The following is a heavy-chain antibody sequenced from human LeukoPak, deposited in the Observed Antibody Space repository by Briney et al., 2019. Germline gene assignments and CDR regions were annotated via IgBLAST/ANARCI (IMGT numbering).Heavy chain of an antibody. CDR1: GYTFTSYG. J-gene: IGHJ6*02. D-gene: IGHD3-22*01. Sequence: ASVKVSCKASGYTFTSYGISWVRQAPGQGLEGMGWISAYNGNTNYAQKLQGRVTMTTDTSTSTAYMELRSLRSDDTAVYYCARDKGTPVIPYGMDVWGQGTTVTVSS. CDR3: ARDKGTPVIPYGMDV. CDR2: ISAYNGNT. V-gene: IGHV1-18*01.